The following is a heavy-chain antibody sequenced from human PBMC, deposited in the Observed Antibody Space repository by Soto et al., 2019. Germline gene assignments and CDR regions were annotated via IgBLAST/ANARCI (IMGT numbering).Heavy chain of an antibody. CDR1: GFTFSSHW. CDR2: ISTDGSRT. D-gene: IGHD3-10*02. V-gene: IGHV3-74*01. Sequence: EVQLVESGGGIVQPGGSLRLSCSVSGFTFSSHWMHWVRQAPGKGLVWVSRISTDGSRTPYADSVKGRVTISRDNAKNTLYLDMSSLRAEDTAVYYCARDMLGPRAFDYWCQGTLVTVSS. J-gene: IGHJ4*02. CDR3: ARDMLGPRAFDY.